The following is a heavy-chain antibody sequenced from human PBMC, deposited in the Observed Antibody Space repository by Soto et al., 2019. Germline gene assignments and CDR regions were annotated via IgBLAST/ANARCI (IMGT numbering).Heavy chain of an antibody. CDR3: ARAPRGIAAAGRGYYFDY. CDR1: GYTFTNYD. V-gene: IGHV1-8*01. Sequence: GASVKVSCKASGYTFTNYDIHWVRQAPGQGPEWMGWMNPNSGNTGYAQKFQGRVTMTRNTSISTAYMELSSLRSEDTAVYYCARAPRGIAAAGRGYYFDYWGQGTLVTVSS. D-gene: IGHD6-13*01. J-gene: IGHJ4*02. CDR2: MNPNSGNT.